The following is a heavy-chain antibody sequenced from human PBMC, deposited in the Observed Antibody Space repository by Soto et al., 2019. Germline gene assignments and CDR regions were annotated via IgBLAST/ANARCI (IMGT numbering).Heavy chain of an antibody. CDR2: IYYRGNA. V-gene: IGHV4-39*01. J-gene: IGHJ3*02. D-gene: IGHD1-1*01. CDR1: DDSINSDKYY. Sequence: PSETLSLTCSVSDDSINSDKYYWGWIRQPPGKGLEWIGSIYYRGNAYYNPSLKTRVTISLDTSKSQFSLKLSSVTAADTAVYYCAMTSADDTVSAGAFDIWGQGTMVTVSS. CDR3: AMTSADDTVSAGAFDI.